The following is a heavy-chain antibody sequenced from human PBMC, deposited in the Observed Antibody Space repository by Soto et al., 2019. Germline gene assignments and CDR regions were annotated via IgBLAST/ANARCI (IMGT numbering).Heavy chain of an antibody. CDR3: ARDRPPPYCSGGSCYEWFDP. CDR2: IIPIFGTA. V-gene: IGHV1-69*12. Sequence: QVQLVQSGAEVKKPGSSVKVSCKASGGTFSSYAISWVRQAPGQGLEWMGGIIPIFGTANYAQKFQGRVSITADESTSKAYMELSSLRSEDTAVYYCARDRPPPYCSGGSCYEWFDPWGQGTLVTVSS. D-gene: IGHD2-15*01. J-gene: IGHJ5*02. CDR1: GGTFSSYA.